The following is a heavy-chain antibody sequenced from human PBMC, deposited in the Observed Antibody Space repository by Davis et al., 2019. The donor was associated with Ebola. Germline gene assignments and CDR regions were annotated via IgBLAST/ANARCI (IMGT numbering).Heavy chain of an antibody. CDR3: ARHLAYYWYFYL. CDR2: IYYSGST. V-gene: IGHV4-39*01. D-gene: IGHD3-16*01. CDR1: GGSISSSSYY. Sequence: SETLSLTCTVSGGSISSSSYYWGWIRQPPGKGLEWIGSIYYSGSTYYNPSLKSRVTISIDTSKNQFSLKLSSVTAADTAVYYCARHLAYYWYFYLWGRGTLVTVSS. J-gene: IGHJ2*01.